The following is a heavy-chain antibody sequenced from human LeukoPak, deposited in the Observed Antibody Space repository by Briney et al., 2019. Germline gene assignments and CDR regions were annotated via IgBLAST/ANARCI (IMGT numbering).Heavy chain of an antibody. CDR3: AKGHDFWSGPNYFDY. J-gene: IGHJ4*02. Sequence: GGSLRLSCVASGFTFSTHGMHWVRQAPGKGLEWVAFIRYDGSNKYYADSVKGRFTISRDNSKNTLYLQMNSLRAEDTAVYYCAKGHDFWSGPNYFDYWGQGTLVTVSS. D-gene: IGHD3-3*01. V-gene: IGHV3-30*02. CDR2: IRYDGSNK. CDR1: GFTFSTHG.